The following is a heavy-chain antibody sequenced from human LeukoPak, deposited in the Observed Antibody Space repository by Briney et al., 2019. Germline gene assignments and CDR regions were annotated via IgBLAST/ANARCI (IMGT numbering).Heavy chain of an antibody. Sequence: GGSLRLSCAASGFTFSSHTMTWVRQAPGKGLEWVSAISNSGGSTYYADSVKGRFTISRDNSKNTLYLQMNSLKAEDTAVYYCAKGRGLVSPDDHWGQGTLVTVSS. J-gene: IGHJ4*02. CDR1: GFTFSSHT. V-gene: IGHV3-23*01. CDR2: ISNSGGST. D-gene: IGHD3/OR15-3a*01. CDR3: AKGRGLVSPDDH.